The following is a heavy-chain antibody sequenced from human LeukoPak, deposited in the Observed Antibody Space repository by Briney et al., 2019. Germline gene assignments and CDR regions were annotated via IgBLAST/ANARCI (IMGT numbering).Heavy chain of an antibody. CDR2: INPNSGDT. Sequence: ASVKVSCKASGYTFTGYHMHWVRQAPGQGLEWMGRINPNSGDTNYAQKFQGRVTMTRDTSISTAYMELSRLRSGDTAVYYCARDYCSSTSCLFDYWGQGTLVTVSS. D-gene: IGHD2-2*01. CDR3: ARDYCSSTSCLFDY. V-gene: IGHV1-2*06. CDR1: GYTFTGYH. J-gene: IGHJ4*02.